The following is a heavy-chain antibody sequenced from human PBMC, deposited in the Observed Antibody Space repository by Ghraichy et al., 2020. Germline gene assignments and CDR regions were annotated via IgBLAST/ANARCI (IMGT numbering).Heavy chain of an antibody. V-gene: IGHV3-49*03. D-gene: IGHD4-17*01. Sequence: GGSLRLSCTASGFTFGDYGMSWIRQAPGKGLEWVGFIRSKADGGKTEYAASVKGRITISSDDSKSIAYLQMNSRKTEDTAVYYCTRNNGDYWYFDLWCRGTVATVSS. CDR2: IRSKADGGKT. J-gene: IGHJ2*01. CDR3: TRNNGDYWYFDL. CDR1: GFTFGDYG.